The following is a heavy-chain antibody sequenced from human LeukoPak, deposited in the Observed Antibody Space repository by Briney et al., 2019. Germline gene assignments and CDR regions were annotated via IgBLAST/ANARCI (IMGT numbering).Heavy chain of an antibody. CDR3: ARLGSAYGGDAFDI. CDR1: RFSFSDYT. J-gene: IGHJ3*02. D-gene: IGHD3-16*01. CDR2: IYSGGNT. Sequence: GGSLRLSCAASRFSFSDYTMSWVRQLPGKGLERVSVIYSGGNTYYADSVKGRFTISRDNSKNTLYLQMNSLRAEDTAVYYCARLGSAYGGDAFDIWGQGTMVTVSS. V-gene: IGHV3-53*01.